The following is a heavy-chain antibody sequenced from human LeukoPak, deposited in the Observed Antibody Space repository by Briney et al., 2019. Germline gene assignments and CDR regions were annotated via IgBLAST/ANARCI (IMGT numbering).Heavy chain of an antibody. D-gene: IGHD3-22*01. Sequence: GGSLRLSCAASGFTFSTYTMNWVRQAPGKGLEWVSSITSSSSYIYYADSVKGRFTISRDNAKNSLYLQMNSLRVEDTAVYYCAKGLKYYYDSSPSPGMYWGQGTLVTVSS. CDR1: GFTFSTYT. J-gene: IGHJ4*02. CDR2: ITSSSSYI. CDR3: AKGLKYYYDSSPSPGMY. V-gene: IGHV3-21*04.